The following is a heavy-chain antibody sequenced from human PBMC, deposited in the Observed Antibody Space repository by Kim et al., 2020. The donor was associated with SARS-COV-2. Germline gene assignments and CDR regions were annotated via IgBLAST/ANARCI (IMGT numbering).Heavy chain of an antibody. J-gene: IGHJ3*02. CDR3: AKDYRPGSGSYYPNAFDI. Sequence: KGRFTISRDNSKNTLYLQMNSLRAEDTAVYYCAKDYRPGSGSYYPNAFDIWDQGTMVTVSS. D-gene: IGHD3-10*01. V-gene: IGHV3-23*01.